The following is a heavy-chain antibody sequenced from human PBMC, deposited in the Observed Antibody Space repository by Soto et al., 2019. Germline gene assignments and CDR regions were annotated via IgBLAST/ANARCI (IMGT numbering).Heavy chain of an antibody. D-gene: IGHD5-18*01. V-gene: IGHV1-69*13. CDR1: GGTFSSYA. Sequence: SVKVSCKASGGTFSSYAFSWVRPAPGQGLEGMGVIFPIFGTAKYAQNFQGRVTITADESTSTSYMELSSLRSEDAAVYYCARPRVVDTAMVQWNYAVYGGQVTLVTVSS. CDR2: IFPIFGTA. CDR3: ARPRVVDTAMVQWNYAVY. J-gene: IGHJ4*02.